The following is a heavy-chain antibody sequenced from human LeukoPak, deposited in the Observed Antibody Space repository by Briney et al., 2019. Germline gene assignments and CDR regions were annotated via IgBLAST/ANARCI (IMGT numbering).Heavy chain of an antibody. CDR2: ISSSSSYI. J-gene: IGHJ6*03. D-gene: IGHD1-26*01. V-gene: IGHV3-21*01. CDR3: ARVERATIPYYYYMDV. CDR1: GFTFSSYS. Sequence: PGGSLRLPCAASGFTFSSYSMNCVRQAPGKGLEWVSSISSSSSYIYYADSVKGRFTISRDNAKNSLYLQMNSLRAEDTAVYYCARVERATIPYYYYMDVWGKGTTVTVSS.